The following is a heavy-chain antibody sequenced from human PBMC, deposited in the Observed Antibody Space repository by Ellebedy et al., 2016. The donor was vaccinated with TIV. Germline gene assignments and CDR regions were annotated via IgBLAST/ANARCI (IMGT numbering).Heavy chain of an antibody. D-gene: IGHD3-10*01. J-gene: IGHJ6*02. Sequence: SVKVSCKASGGTFSSYAITWVRQAPGQGLEWMGGIIPLYGTSNYAQKFQGRVTINADESTSTAYMELSSLRSDDTAVYYCARVGSGTSDYPYYYSLDVWGQGTTVIVSS. V-gene: IGHV1-69*13. CDR1: GGTFSSYA. CDR3: ARVGSGTSDYPYYYSLDV. CDR2: IIPLYGTS.